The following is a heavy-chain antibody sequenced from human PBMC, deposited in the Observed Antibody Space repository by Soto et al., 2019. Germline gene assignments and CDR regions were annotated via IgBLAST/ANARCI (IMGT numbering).Heavy chain of an antibody. CDR2: IDYSGST. CDR3: ASWQKRFFYDTSGYYDYHYDGMEV. D-gene: IGHD3-22*01. V-gene: IGHV4-31*03. J-gene: IGHJ6*02. CDR1: GGSIASGGYY. Sequence: QVQLQESGPGLVKPSQTLSLTCTVSGGSIASGGYYWSWILQHPGNGLEWVGNIDYSGSTYYNPSLKSRLTISLDTSKHHFSLRLSSGTAADTAVYYCASWQKRFFYDTSGYYDYHYDGMEVWGQGTTVTVSS.